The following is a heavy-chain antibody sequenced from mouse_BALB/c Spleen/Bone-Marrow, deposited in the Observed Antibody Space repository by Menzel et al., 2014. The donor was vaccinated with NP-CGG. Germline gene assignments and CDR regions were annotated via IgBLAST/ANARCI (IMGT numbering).Heavy chain of an antibody. CDR3: ARQEKIGVRDSMDY. CDR1: GYTFTNHH. V-gene: IGHV1S45*01. J-gene: IGHJ4*01. D-gene: IGHD2-14*01. Sequence: EVKLMESGAELVRPGASVKISCKAFGYTFTNHHINWVKQRPGQGLDWIGYINPYNDYTNYNQKFKGKATLTVDKSSSTAYMELSSLTSEDSAVYYCARQEKIGVRDSMDYWGQGTSVTVSS. CDR2: INPYNDYT.